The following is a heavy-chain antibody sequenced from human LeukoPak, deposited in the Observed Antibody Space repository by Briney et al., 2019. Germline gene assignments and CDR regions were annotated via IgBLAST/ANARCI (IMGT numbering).Heavy chain of an antibody. CDR3: AREDGSSWYYFDS. J-gene: IGHJ4*02. V-gene: IGHV4-59*01. D-gene: IGHD6-13*01. CDR2: IYYSGST. CDR1: GGSISTYY. Sequence: SETLSLTCTVSGGSISTYYWNWIRQPPGKGLEWIGYIYYSGSTNYNPSLTGRVTISVDTSKNQFSLKLSSVTAADTAVYYCAREDGSSWYYFDSWGQGTLVTVSS.